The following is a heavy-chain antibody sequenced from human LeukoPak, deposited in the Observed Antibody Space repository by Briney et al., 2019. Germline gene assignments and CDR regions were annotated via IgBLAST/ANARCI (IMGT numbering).Heavy chain of an antibody. D-gene: IGHD3-9*01. Sequence: PSETLSLTCSVSGGSISTHYWSWIRQFPGKGLEWIGYIHSSGSTKYNPSLSSRVSMSVDMSKNRLSLRLSFVTAADTAVYYCARQAQYYDISTTYYKDYYYHYMDVWGKGTTVTVSS. V-gene: IGHV4-4*09. J-gene: IGHJ6*03. CDR2: IHSSGST. CDR3: ARQAQYYDISTTYYKDYYYHYMDV. CDR1: GGSISTHY.